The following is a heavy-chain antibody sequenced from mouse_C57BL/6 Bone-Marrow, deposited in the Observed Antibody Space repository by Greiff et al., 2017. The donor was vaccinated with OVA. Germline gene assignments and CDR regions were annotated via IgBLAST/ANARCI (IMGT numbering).Heavy chain of an antibody. CDR3: ARDDGYSYFDV. Sequence: VQLQQSGAELVRPGTSVKMSRKASGYTFTNYWIGWAKQRPGHGLEWIGDIYPGGGYTNYNEKFKGKATLTADKSSSTAYMQFSSLTSEDSAIYYCARDDGYSYFDVWGTGTTVTVSS. D-gene: IGHD2-3*01. CDR2: IYPGGGYT. CDR1: GYTFTNYW. V-gene: IGHV1-63*01. J-gene: IGHJ1*03.